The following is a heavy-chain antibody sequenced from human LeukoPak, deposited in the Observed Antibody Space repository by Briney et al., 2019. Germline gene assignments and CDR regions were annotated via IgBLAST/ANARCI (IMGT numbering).Heavy chain of an antibody. D-gene: IGHD3-10*01. Sequence: GGSLRLYCAASRFDFSLYWMSWVRQAPGRGLELVANINPDGSAKYCVDSVKGRFDVSRDNARRSLYLQMDSLRIEDTAVYYCATQEFSKFDNLGQGTLVIVSS. V-gene: IGHV3-7*01. J-gene: IGHJ4*02. CDR3: ATQEFSKFDN. CDR1: RFDFSLYW. CDR2: INPDGSAK.